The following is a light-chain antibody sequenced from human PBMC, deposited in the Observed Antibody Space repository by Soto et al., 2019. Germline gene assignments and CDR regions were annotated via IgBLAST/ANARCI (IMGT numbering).Light chain of an antibody. Sequence: QSALTQPPSASGSPGQSVTISCTGTSDDLGSYNHVSWYQQHPGKAPKLMIYEVSMRPSGVPDRFSGSKSGNTASLTVSGLRAEDEPDYSCISYGGTNNFYYVSGPGTKVTVL. CDR3: ISYGGTNNFYYV. CDR2: EVS. V-gene: IGLV2-8*01. J-gene: IGLJ1*01. CDR1: SDDLGSYNH.